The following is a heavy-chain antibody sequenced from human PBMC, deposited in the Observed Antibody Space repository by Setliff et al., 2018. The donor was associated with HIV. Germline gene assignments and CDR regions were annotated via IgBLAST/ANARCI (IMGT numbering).Heavy chain of an antibody. CDR2: ILDGRVT. V-gene: IGHV4-39*01. CDR3: ARPHSGRGGGAYFDP. D-gene: IGHD6-19*01. Sequence: SETLSLTCTVSGGSVTSGHYYWGWIRQASGKGLEWIGNILDGRVTFFNPSLRGRVAISVDASKNQVSLKLRSVTAADSAVYHCARPHSGRGGGAYFDPWGQGILVTVSS. CDR1: GGSVTSGHYY. J-gene: IGHJ5*02.